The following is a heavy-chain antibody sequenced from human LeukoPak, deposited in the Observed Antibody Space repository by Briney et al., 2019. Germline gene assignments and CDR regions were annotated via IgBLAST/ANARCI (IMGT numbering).Heavy chain of an antibody. CDR3: AKDPSLITMVRGVLKLSYYFDS. CDR2: ISYDGSNK. CDR1: GCTFSSYG. J-gene: IGHJ4*02. Sequence: GRSLRLSCAASGCTFSSYGMHWVRQAPGKGLDWVAVISYDGSNKFYADSVKGRFTISRDNSKNTLYLQMNSLRAEDTAVYYCAKDPSLITMVRGVLKLSYYFDSWGQGTLVTVSS. V-gene: IGHV3-30*18. D-gene: IGHD3-10*01.